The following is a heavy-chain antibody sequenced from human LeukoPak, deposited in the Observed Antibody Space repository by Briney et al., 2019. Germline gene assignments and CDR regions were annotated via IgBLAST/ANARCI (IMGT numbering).Heavy chain of an antibody. CDR3: ARGGDYGDYVGY. J-gene: IGHJ4*02. D-gene: IGHD4-17*01. CDR2: IHSGGDT. CDR1: GFTVSSDF. Sequence: GGSLRLSCAASGFTVSSDFMGRVRQPPGKGLEWVSIIHSGGDTYYADSVKGRFTISRDSSRTTLYLQMNTLRAEDTAVYYCARGGDYGDYVGYWGQGTLVTVSS. V-gene: IGHV3-53*01.